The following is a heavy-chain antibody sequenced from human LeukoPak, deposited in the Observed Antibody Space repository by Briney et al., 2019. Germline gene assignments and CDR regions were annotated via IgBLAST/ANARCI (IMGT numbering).Heavy chain of an antibody. CDR1: GFTVSSYG. V-gene: IGHV3-30*03. CDR3: AREDYGSYYFDY. Sequence: GGSLRLSCAASGFTVSSYGMHWVRQAPGKGLEWVAGISGDGRNKYYADSVKGRFTISRDNSKKTLYLQVNSLRAEDTALYSCAREDYGSYYFDYWGQGTLVTVSS. CDR2: ISGDGRNK. D-gene: IGHD4-17*01. J-gene: IGHJ4*02.